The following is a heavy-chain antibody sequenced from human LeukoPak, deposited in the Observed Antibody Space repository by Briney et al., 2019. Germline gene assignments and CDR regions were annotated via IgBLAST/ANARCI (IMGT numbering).Heavy chain of an antibody. Sequence: TTSQTLSLTCTVSGGSISSGGYYYTWIRQHPGKGLEYIGYIYYSGSTYYNPSLKSRVAMSVDTSKSQFSLKLSSVTAADTAVYYCARDRSSGWFDYWGQGTLVTVSS. CDR3: ARDRSSGWFDY. D-gene: IGHD6-19*01. CDR1: GGSISSGGYY. CDR2: IYYSGST. V-gene: IGHV4-31*03. J-gene: IGHJ4*02.